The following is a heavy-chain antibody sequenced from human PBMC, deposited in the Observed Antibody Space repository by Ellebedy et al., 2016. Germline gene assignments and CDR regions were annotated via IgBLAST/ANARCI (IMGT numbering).Heavy chain of an antibody. V-gene: IGHV4-34*01. J-gene: IGHJ4*02. CDR2: TNLYRTT. CDR3: ARAIPYGSGSYYFDN. D-gene: IGHD3-10*01. CDR1: GGSFSVYY. Sequence: SQTLSLTXDVNGGSFSVYYWSSVRQPPGQALAWIGETNLYRTTNYNPSLKSRVTISVDTSKNQFSLKLTSATAADTAVYYCARAIPYGSGSYYFDNWGLGNLVTVSS.